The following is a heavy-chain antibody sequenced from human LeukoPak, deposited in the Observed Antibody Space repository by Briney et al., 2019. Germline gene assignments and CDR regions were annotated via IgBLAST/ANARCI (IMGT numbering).Heavy chain of an antibody. J-gene: IGHJ4*02. Sequence: PGGSLRLSCAASGFTFSSYSMNWVCQAPGKGLGWVSYISSSSSTIYYADSVKGRFTISRDNAKNSLYLQMNSLRAEDTAVYYCASTIFGVAPYFDYWGQGTLVTVSS. CDR2: ISSSSSTI. CDR1: GFTFSSYS. D-gene: IGHD3-3*01. V-gene: IGHV3-48*01. CDR3: ASTIFGVAPYFDY.